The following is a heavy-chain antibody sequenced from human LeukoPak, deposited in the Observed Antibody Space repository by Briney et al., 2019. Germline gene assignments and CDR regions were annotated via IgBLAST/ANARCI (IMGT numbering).Heavy chain of an antibody. CDR3: ARVAAAGYYFDY. J-gene: IGHJ4*02. CDR2: INPNSGGT. Sequence: ASVKVSCKASGYTFTGYYMHWVRQAPGQGLEWMGWINPNSGGTNYAQKFQGRVTMTRDTSISTAYMEPSRLRSDDTAVYYCARVAAAGYYFDYWGQGTLVTVSS. D-gene: IGHD6-13*01. CDR1: GYTFTGYY. V-gene: IGHV1-2*02.